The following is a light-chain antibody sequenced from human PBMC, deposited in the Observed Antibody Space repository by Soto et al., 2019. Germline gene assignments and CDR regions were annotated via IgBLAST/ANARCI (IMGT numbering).Light chain of an antibody. V-gene: IGKV3-20*01. J-gene: IGKJ1*01. CDR2: GAS. CDR1: QSVSRSY. CDR3: QQYGTSLPCT. Sequence: EIVLTQSPGTLSLSPGERATLSCRASQSVSRSYLAWYQQKPGQAPRRLIYGASSRATGIPDRFSGSGSGTDFTLTISRLEPEDLAVYYCQQYGTSLPCTFGQGTKVEI.